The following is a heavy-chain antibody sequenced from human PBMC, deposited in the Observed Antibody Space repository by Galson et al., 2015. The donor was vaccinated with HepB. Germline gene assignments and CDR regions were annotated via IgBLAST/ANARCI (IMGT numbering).Heavy chain of an antibody. CDR2: IYYSGST. CDR1: GGSISSSSYY. CDR3: ARHVPYYDYVWGSYRPNYFDY. V-gene: IGHV4-39*01. D-gene: IGHD3-16*02. J-gene: IGHJ4*02. Sequence: TLSLTCTVSGGSISSSSYYWGWIRQPPGKGLEWIGSIYYSGSTYYNPSLKSRVTISVDTSKNQFSLKLSSVTAADTAVYYCARHVPYYDYVWGSYRPNYFDYWGQGTLVTVSS.